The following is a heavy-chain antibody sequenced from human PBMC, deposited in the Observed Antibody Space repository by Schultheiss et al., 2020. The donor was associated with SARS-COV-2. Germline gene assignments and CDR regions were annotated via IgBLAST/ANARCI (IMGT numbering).Heavy chain of an antibody. CDR2: IYHSGST. CDR3: ARAVLDYYDSSGYYYFDY. CDR1: GGSISSGGYS. J-gene: IGHJ4*02. D-gene: IGHD3-22*01. Sequence: SETLSLTCAVSGGSISSGGYSWSWIRQPPGKGLEWIGYIYHSGSTYYNPSLKSRVTISVDTSKNQFSLKLSSVTAADTAVYYCARAVLDYYDSSGYYYFDYWGQGTLVTVSS. V-gene: IGHV4-30-2*01.